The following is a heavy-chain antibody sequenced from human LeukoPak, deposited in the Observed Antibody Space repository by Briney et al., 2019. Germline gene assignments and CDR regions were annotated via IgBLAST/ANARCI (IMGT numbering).Heavy chain of an antibody. CDR1: GGSISSGSYY. D-gene: IGHD6-19*01. J-gene: IGHJ1*01. CDR2: IYTSGST. Sequence: SEILSLTCTVSGGSISSGSYYWSWIRQPAGKGLEWIGRIYTSGSTNYNPSLKSRVTIPVDTSKNQFSLKLSSVTAADTAVYYCARGQLAVAGSEYFQHWGQGTLVTVSS. V-gene: IGHV4-61*02. CDR3: ARGQLAVAGSEYFQH.